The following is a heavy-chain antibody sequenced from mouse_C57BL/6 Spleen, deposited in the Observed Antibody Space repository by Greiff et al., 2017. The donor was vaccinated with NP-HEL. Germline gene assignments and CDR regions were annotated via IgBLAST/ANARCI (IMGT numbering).Heavy chain of an antibody. Sequence: VQLQQPGAELVKPGASVKLSCKASGYTFTSYWMHWVKQRPGQGLEWIGMIHPNSGSTNYNEKFKSKATLTVDKSSSTAYMQLSSLTSEDSAVYYCARSRLYDGYYEGYFDYWGQGTTLTLSS. CDR1: GYTFTSYW. D-gene: IGHD2-3*01. J-gene: IGHJ2*01. V-gene: IGHV1-64*01. CDR3: ARSRLYDGYYEGYFDY. CDR2: IHPNSGST.